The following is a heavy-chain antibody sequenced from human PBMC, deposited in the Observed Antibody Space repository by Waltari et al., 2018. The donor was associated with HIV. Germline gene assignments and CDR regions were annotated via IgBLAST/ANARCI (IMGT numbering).Heavy chain of an antibody. D-gene: IGHD3-22*01. CDR2: IYHSGST. CDR1: GYSISSGYY. CDR3: ARNGGGITMIPQFVESGFDI. J-gene: IGHJ3*02. V-gene: IGHV4-38-2*01. Sequence: QVQLQESGPGLVKPSETLSLTCAVSGYSISSGYYWGWIRQPPGKGLEWIGSIYHSGSTHYNPSLKSRVTISVDTSKNPFSLRLGSVTAADTAVYYCARNGGGITMIPQFVESGFDIWGQGTMVTVSS.